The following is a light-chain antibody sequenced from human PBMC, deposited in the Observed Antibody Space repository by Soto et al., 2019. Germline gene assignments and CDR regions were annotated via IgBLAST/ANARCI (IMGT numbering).Light chain of an antibody. J-gene: IGLJ1*01. CDR2: DVS. V-gene: IGLV2-14*01. CDR3: SSYTSSSLV. Sequence: QSVLHHPASVYGAPGQAIPLSYPGTSSDVGGYNYVSWYQQHPGKAPKLMIYDVSNRPSGVSNRFSGSKSGNTASLTISGLQAEDEDDYYCSSYTSSSLVFGTGTKVTVL. CDR1: SSDVGGYNY.